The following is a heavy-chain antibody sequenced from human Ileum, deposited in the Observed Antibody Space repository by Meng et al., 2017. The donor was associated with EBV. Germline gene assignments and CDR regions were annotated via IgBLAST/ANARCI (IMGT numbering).Heavy chain of an antibody. CDR2: IYYNTNT. D-gene: IGHD2-8*01. J-gene: IGHJ5*02. V-gene: IGHV4-4*02. CDR1: GESIISNYW. CDR3: ARKFSVVGSTDGWFDP. Sequence: QGQLQAPGPGVWKPSGTPSPTCAVCGESIISNYWWSWVRQPPGKGLEWIGEIYYNTNTNYNPSLKGRVTMSVDTSQNQFSLTLSSVTAADTAVYFCARKFSVVGSTDGWFDPWGQGTLVTVSS.